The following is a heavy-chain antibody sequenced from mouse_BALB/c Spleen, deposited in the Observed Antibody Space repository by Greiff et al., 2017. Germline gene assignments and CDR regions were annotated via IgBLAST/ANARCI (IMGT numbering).Heavy chain of an antibody. J-gene: IGHJ3*01. CDR2: IWSGGST. V-gene: IGHV2-2*02. Sequence: QVQLQQSGPGLVQPSQSLSITCTASGFTFTSYGVHWVRQSPGKGLEWLGVIWSGGSTDYNAAFISRLTISKDNSKSQVFFKMNSLQANDTAIYYCARKGRLRGDGVSFAYWGQGTLVTVSA. CDR3: ARKGRLRGDGVSFAY. CDR1: GFTFTSYG. D-gene: IGHD2-4*01.